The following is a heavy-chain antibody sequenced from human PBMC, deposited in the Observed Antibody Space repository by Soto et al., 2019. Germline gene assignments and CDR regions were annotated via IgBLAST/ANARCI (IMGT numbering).Heavy chain of an antibody. D-gene: IGHD3-9*01. CDR1: GLIFSGFA. J-gene: IGHJ4*02. CDR2: ISGNGGST. Sequence: EVQLLESGGGLVQPGGSLTLSCAASGLIFSGFAMTWVRQAPGKGLEWVSTISGNGGSTYFAAPIKGRFTISRDNSKNLLYLQMRSLRDEDTAKYYCAKDFDRGGWYYLDSWGQGTPVTVSA. V-gene: IGHV3-23*01. CDR3: AKDFDRGGWYYLDS.